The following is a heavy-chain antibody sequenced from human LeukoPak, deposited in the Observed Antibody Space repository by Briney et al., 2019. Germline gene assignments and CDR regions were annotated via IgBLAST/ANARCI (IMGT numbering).Heavy chain of an antibody. J-gene: IGHJ4*02. CDR2: IKQDGSQ. CDR1: GFTFSRHW. Sequence: GGSLRLSCAASGFTFSRHWMGWVRQAPGKGLQWVASIKQDGSQYYVDSVKGRFFISRDNAKNSVSLQMNGLRGEDTAVYYCARGPDFGDRLDYFDYWGRGTLVTVS. D-gene: IGHD4-17*01. CDR3: ARGPDFGDRLDYFDY. V-gene: IGHV3-7*01.